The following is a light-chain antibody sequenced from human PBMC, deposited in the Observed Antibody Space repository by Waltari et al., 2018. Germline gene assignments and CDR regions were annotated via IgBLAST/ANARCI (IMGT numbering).Light chain of an antibody. J-gene: IGLJ2*01. CDR3: QSYDDSLKGVL. V-gene: IGLV1-40*01. CDR2: GSH. Sequence: YQQLPRTAPKLVIYGSHYRPSGVPDRFSGSKSCTSASLAITGLRVEDEADYYCQSYDDSLKGVLFGGGTKLTVL.